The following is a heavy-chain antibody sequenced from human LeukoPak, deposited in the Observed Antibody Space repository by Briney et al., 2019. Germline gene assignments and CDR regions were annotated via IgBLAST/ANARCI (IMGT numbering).Heavy chain of an antibody. CDR2: IYDSGST. CDR3: ARFPTKRGYSYGYDY. J-gene: IGHJ4*02. D-gene: IGHD5-18*01. CDR1: GGSIRSSYYY. Sequence: KPSETLSLTCTVSGGSIRSSYYYWGWIRQPPGKGLEWIGSIYDSGSTYYNPSLKSRVTISVDTSKNQFSLKLSSVTAADTAVYYCARFPTKRGYSYGYDYWGQGTLVTVSS. V-gene: IGHV4-39*07.